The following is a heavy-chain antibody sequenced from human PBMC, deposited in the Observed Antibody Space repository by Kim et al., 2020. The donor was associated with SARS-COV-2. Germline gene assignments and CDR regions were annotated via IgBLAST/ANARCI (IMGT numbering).Heavy chain of an antibody. CDR2: MNPNSGNP. V-gene: IGHV1-8*01. Sequence: ASVKVSCKASGYTFTSYDVNWVRRATGQGLEWMGWMNPNSGNPGYAQQSQGRVTITRNTSISTAYMELSSLRSEDPAVYYGAFNSGNVRYCQYWGQGPRFTVPS. CDR3: AFNSGNVRYCQY. D-gene: IGHD1-20*01. J-gene: IGHJ1*01. CDR1: GYTFTSYD.